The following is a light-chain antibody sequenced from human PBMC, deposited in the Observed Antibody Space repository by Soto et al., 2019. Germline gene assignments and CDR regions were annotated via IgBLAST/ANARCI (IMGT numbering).Light chain of an antibody. Sequence: QSALTQPASVYGSPGQSITISCTGTSSDVGGYNYVSWYQQHQGKAPKLMIYEVSNRPSGVSNRFSGSKSGNTASLTISGLQAEDEADYYCSSYTSSSTLDVFGTGTTLTVL. V-gene: IGLV2-14*01. J-gene: IGLJ1*01. CDR1: SSDVGGYNY. CDR3: SSYTSSSTLDV. CDR2: EVS.